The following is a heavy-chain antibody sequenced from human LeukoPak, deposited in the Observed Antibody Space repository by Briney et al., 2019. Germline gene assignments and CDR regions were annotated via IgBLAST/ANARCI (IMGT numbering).Heavy chain of an antibody. CDR1: GFTVNSYG. CDR2: ISGSDSLT. Sequence: PGGSLRLSCAASGFTVNSYGMNWVRQAPGEGLEWVAHISGSDSLTFYADSVKGRFTISGDNAKNSLYLQMNSLRAEDTAVYYCARESIAVAGAPFDYWGQGTLVTVSS. D-gene: IGHD6-19*01. J-gene: IGHJ4*02. CDR3: ARESIAVAGAPFDY. V-gene: IGHV3-48*03.